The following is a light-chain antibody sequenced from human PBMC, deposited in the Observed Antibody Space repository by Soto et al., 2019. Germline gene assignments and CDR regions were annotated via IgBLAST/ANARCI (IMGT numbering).Light chain of an antibody. CDR2: RAS. CDR3: QQSSNGAT. Sequence: SSDPSSSSPLKSHTLXGRASQSVGSSLAWYQQKPGQAPRLLIFRASDRPTAIPDRFSGSGFGTDFTLTISSLEPEDFAVYYCQQSSNGATFGPGTKVDIK. CDR1: QSVGSS. V-gene: IGKV3-11*01. J-gene: IGKJ3*01.